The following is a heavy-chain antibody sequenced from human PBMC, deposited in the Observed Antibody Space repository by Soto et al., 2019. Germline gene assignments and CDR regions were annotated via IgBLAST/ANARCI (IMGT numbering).Heavy chain of an antibody. CDR3: ASVEAGPYDPYYYGMDV. D-gene: IGHD2-21*01. V-gene: IGHV1-2*02. J-gene: IGHJ6*04. CDR2: IYPNSGGT. CDR1: GYTFTGYY. Sequence: ASVKVSCKASGYTFTGYYMHWVRQAPGQGLERMGWIYPNSGGTNYAQKCQGRVTITRDTSISTAYMELSRLRSDATAVYYGASVEAGPYDPYYYGMDVWGKGTRVTVSS.